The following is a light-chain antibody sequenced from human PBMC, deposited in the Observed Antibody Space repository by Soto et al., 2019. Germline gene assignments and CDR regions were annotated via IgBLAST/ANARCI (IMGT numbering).Light chain of an antibody. J-gene: IGKJ3*01. V-gene: IGKV3-20*01. CDR2: GAS. CDR1: QSISSSY. Sequence: EIVLTQSPGTLSLSPGERATLSCRASQSISSSYLAWYQQKPGQAPRLLIYGASSRASGIPDSFSGSGSGTDFTLTINRLEPEDFAVYYCQQYGSSPVTFGPGTKVDIK. CDR3: QQYGSSPVT.